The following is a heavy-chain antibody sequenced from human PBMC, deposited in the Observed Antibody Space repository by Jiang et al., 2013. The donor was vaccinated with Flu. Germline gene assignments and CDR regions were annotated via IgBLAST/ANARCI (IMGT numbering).Heavy chain of an antibody. CDR1: GGSISSSSYF. D-gene: IGHD3-16*01. V-gene: IGHV4-39*01. CDR2: VYYNGST. J-gene: IGHJ3*01. Sequence: LLKPSETLSLTCAVSGGSISSSSYFWGWIRQTPGKGLEWIGTVYYNGSTYQNPSMKSRVTISADTSKNQFSLKLSSVTAADTAVYSCARHGSYGQRRAFDVWGQGTGVSVSS. CDR3: ARHGSYGQRRAFDV.